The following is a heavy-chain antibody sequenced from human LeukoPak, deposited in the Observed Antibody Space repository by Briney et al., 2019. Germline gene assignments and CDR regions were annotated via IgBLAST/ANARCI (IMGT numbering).Heavy chain of an antibody. CDR1: GFTVSSNY. V-gene: IGHV3-66*01. CDR2: IYSGGST. Sequence: PGGSLRLSCAASGFTVSSNYMSWVRQAPGKGLEWVSVIYSGGSTYYADSVKGRFTISRDNAKNSLYLQMNSLRAEDTAVYYCARVPMYYYYYMDVWGKGTTVTVSS. J-gene: IGHJ6*03. D-gene: IGHD1-1*01. CDR3: ARVPMYYYYYMDV.